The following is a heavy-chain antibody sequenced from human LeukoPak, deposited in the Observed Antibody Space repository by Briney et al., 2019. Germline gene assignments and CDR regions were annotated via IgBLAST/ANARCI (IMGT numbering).Heavy chain of an antibody. CDR2: IKQDGSEK. CDR3: AREQQLTY. V-gene: IGHV3-7*03. CDR1: GFTFSDYY. D-gene: IGHD6-13*01. Sequence: PRGSLRLSCVASGFTFSDYYMTWVRQPPGKGLEWVANIKQDGSEKYYVDSVKGRFTISRDNAKNSLFLQMNSLRAEDTAVYYCAREQQLTYWGQGTLVTVSS. J-gene: IGHJ4*02.